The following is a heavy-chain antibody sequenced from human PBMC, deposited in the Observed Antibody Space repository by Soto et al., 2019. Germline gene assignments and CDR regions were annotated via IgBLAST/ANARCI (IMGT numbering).Heavy chain of an antibody. J-gene: IGHJ5*02. CDR3: ARDPDPEYNWFDP. V-gene: IGHV3-21*01. CDR2: ISSSSSYI. D-gene: IGHD3-10*01. Sequence: GGSLRLSCAASGFTFSSYSMNWVRQAPGKGLEWVSSISSSSSYIWYAASVKGRFTISRDNAKNSLYLQMNSLRAEDTAVYYCARDPDPEYNWFDPWGQGTLVTVSS. CDR1: GFTFSSYS.